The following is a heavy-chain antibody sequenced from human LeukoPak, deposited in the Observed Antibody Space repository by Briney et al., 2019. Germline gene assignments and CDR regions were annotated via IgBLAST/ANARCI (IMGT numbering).Heavy chain of an antibody. CDR1: GYTFTGYY. Sequence: ASVKVSCKASGYTFTGYYMHWVRQAPGQGLEWMGWINPNSGGTIYAQKFQGRVTMTEDTSTDTAYMELSSLRSEDTAVYYCATYSSSWYFDYWGQGTLVTVSS. CDR2: INPNSGGT. V-gene: IGHV1-2*02. D-gene: IGHD6-13*01. J-gene: IGHJ4*02. CDR3: ATYSSSWYFDY.